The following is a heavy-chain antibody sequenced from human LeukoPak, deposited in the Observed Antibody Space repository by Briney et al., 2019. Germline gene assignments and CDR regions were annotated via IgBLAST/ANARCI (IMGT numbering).Heavy chain of an antibody. D-gene: IGHD3-10*01. Sequence: GGSLRLSCAASGFTFSDYAMSWVRQAPGKELEWVSAISTSGGTTVYADSVKGRFTISRDNSRNTLYLQMNSLRAEDTAVYYCASRSGGYSHFDDWGQGTLVTVSS. J-gene: IGHJ4*02. V-gene: IGHV3-23*01. CDR3: ASRSGGYSHFDD. CDR2: ISTSGGTT. CDR1: GFTFSDYA.